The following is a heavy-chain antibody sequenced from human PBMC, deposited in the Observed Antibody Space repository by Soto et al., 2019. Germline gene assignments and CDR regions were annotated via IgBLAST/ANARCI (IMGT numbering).Heavy chain of an antibody. CDR2: IYSGGRN. J-gene: IGHJ4*02. CDR3: VTVNLVGAAYYFDY. CDR1: GGSISSFY. V-gene: IGHV4-4*07. D-gene: IGHD1-26*01. Sequence: SETLSLTCTVSGGSISSFYWSWIRQPAGKGLEWIGRIYSGGRNNYNPSLKSRVTMSVDTSKNQFSLRLSSVTAADTAVYYCVTVNLVGAAYYFDYWGPGTLVTVSS.